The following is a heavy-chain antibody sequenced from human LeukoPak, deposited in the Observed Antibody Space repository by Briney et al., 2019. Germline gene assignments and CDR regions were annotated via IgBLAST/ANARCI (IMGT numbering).Heavy chain of an antibody. Sequence: GRSLRLSCAASGFTFSSYAMHWVHQAPGKGLEWVAVISYDGSNKYYADSVKGRFTISRDNSKNTLYLQMNSLRAEDTAVYYCSPGGYSGYDYNYWDQGTLVTVSS. J-gene: IGHJ4*02. CDR2: ISYDGSNK. V-gene: IGHV3-30-3*01. D-gene: IGHD5-12*01. CDR3: SPGGYSGYDYNY. CDR1: GFTFSSYA.